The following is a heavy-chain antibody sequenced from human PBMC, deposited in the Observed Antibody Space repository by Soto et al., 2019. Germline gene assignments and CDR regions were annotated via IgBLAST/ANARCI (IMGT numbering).Heavy chain of an antibody. Sequence: PSETLSLTCTVSGGSISSYYWSWIRQPPGKGLEWIGYIYYSGSTNYNPSLKSRVTISVDTSKNQFSLKLSSVTAADTGVYYCARQGRMVATGAALVYYYGLDVWGQGTTVTVSS. J-gene: IGHJ6*02. V-gene: IGHV4-59*08. D-gene: IGHD5-12*01. CDR2: IYYSGST. CDR3: ARQGRMVATGAALVYYYGLDV. CDR1: GGSISSYY.